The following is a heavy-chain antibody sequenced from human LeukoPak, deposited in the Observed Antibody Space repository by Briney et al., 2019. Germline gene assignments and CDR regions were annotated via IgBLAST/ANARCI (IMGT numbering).Heavy chain of an antibody. J-gene: IGHJ3*02. Sequence: GGSLRLSCAASGFTVSSNYISWVRQAPGKGLEWGSVIYVGGDTYYAGSVKGRFTISRDKSKNTVYLQMNSLRVEDTAVYYCARDRVEGGGRLGAFDIWGQGTMVTVSS. CDR3: ARDRVEGGGRLGAFDI. D-gene: IGHD2-15*01. CDR1: GFTVSSNY. V-gene: IGHV3-66*01. CDR2: IYVGGDT.